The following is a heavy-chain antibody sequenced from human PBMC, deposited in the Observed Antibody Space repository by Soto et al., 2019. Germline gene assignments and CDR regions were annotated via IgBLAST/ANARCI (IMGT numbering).Heavy chain of an antibody. Sequence: QVQLVQSGAEVKKPGASVKGSCTASGYTFTSYGISWVRQAPGQGLAWMGWISAYNGNTNYAQTLQGRVTLTTDTYTSTAYMELMSRRSDDTAVYYCARDRAVRSAGGYYGMDVWGQGPTVTVAS. CDR1: GYTFTSYG. CDR3: ARDRAVRSAGGYYGMDV. CDR2: ISAYNGNT. D-gene: IGHD3-3*01. J-gene: IGHJ6*02. V-gene: IGHV1-18*01.